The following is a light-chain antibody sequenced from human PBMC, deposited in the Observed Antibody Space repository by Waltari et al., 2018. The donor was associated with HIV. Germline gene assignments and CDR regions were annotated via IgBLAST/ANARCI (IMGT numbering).Light chain of an antibody. CDR2: GAS. CDR3: QQTYIIPLT. CDR1: QTILTS. J-gene: IGKJ3*01. V-gene: IGKV1-39*01. Sequence: DIRMTQSPSSLSASTGDRITITCRASQTILTSLNWFQQKPGKAPQLLIYGASTLQRGVSSRFSGRASGSDFTLTISSLQPEDYATYYCQQTYIIPLTFGPVTKV.